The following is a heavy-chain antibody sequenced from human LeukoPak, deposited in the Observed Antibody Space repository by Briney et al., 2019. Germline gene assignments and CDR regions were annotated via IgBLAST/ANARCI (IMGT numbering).Heavy chain of an antibody. J-gene: IGHJ4*02. CDR1: GYTFTSYY. D-gene: IGHD3-22*01. V-gene: IGHV1-46*01. Sequence: ASVKVSCKASGYTFTSYYMHWVRQAPGQGLEWMGIINPSGGSTSYAQKFQGRVTITRDTSTSTVYMELSSLTSEDTAVYYCATEIARKEINYYDSSGSDLPVDYWGQGTLVTVSS. CDR3: ATEIARKEINYYDSSGSDLPVDY. CDR2: INPSGGST.